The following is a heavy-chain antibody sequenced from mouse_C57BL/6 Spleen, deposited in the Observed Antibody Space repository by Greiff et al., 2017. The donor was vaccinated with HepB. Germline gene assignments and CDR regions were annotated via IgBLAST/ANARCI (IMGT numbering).Heavy chain of an antibody. J-gene: IGHJ2*01. Sequence: EVQLQQSGPELVKPGASVKISCKASGYTFTDYYMNWVKQSHGKSLEWIGDINPNNGGTSYNQKFKGKATLTVDKSSSTAYMELRSLTSEDSAVYYCARKEEITTVVAPFDYWGQGTTLTVSS. CDR2: INPNNGGT. V-gene: IGHV1-26*01. CDR3: ARKEEITTVVAPFDY. D-gene: IGHD1-1*01. CDR1: GYTFTDYY.